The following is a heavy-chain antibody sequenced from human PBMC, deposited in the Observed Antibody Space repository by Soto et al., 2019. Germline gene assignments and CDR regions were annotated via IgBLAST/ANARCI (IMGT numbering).Heavy chain of an antibody. Sequence: GASVKVSCKASGYTFTSYYMHWVRQAPGQGLEWMGIINPSGGSTSYAQKFQGRVTMTRDTSTSTVYMELSSLRSEDTAVYYCARDGIAARRGGDYYYGMDVWGQGTTVTVSS. V-gene: IGHV1-46*01. CDR2: INPSGGST. J-gene: IGHJ6*02. CDR3: ARDGIAARRGGDYYYGMDV. D-gene: IGHD6-6*01. CDR1: GYTFTSYY.